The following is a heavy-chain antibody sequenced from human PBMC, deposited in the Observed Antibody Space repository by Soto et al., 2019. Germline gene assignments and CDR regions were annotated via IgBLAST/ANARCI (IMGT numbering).Heavy chain of an antibody. Sequence: QVHLVQSEAEVRKPGSSMKVSCKSSGGSFTTDSIIWVRQAPGQGLEWMGGINPLFRTPVYAQKFQGRVTISADESTSAAHLEVTGLTPEDTAVYFCAKGVASSDWGQGTPVTVSS. CDR2: INPLFRTP. CDR3: AKGVASSD. V-gene: IGHV1-69*01. CDR1: GGSFTTDS. D-gene: IGHD5-12*01. J-gene: IGHJ4*02.